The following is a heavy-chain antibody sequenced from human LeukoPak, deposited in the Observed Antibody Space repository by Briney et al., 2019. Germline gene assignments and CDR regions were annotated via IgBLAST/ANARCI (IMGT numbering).Heavy chain of an antibody. CDR1: GGSINNYY. CDR2: IFHSGST. CDR3: SRRGDDTSGYYPF. Sequence: SETLSLTCTVSGGSINNYYWSWLRQPPGKGLEWIGYIFHSGSTDYNPSPESRVTTSVKTSKNKSPLKLMSITGADTTGSYYSRRGDDTSGYYPFWGQGTLVTVSS. J-gene: IGHJ4*02. V-gene: IGHV4-59*08. D-gene: IGHD3-22*01.